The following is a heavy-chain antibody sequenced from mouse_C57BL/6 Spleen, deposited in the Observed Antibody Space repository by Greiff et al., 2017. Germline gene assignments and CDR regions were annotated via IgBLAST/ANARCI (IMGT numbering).Heavy chain of an antibody. D-gene: IGHD2-5*01. Sequence: QVQLQQPGAELVRPGTSVKLSCKASGYTFTSYWMHWVKQRPGQGLEWIGVIDPSDSCTNYNQKFKGKATLTVDTSSGTAYMRLLGLTSEASAVYYWARGRNSNAFAYWGQGTLVTVSA. CDR3: ARGRNSNAFAY. CDR2: IDPSDSCT. CDR1: GYTFTSYW. V-gene: IGHV1-59*01. J-gene: IGHJ3*01.